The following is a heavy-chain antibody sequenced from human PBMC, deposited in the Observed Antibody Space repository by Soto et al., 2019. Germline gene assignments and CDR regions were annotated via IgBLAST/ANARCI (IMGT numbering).Heavy chain of an antibody. CDR3: ARDHDYGDYVGDY. Sequence: ASVKVSCKASGGTFSSYAISWVRQAPGQGLEWMGGIIPIFGTANYAQKFQGRVTITADESTSTAYMELSSLRSEDTAVYYCARDHDYGDYVGDYWGQGTLVTVSS. CDR1: GGTFSSYA. D-gene: IGHD4-17*01. J-gene: IGHJ4*02. V-gene: IGHV1-69*13. CDR2: IIPIFGTA.